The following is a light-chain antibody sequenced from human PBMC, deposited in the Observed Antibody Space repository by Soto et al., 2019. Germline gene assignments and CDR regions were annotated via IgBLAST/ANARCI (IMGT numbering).Light chain of an antibody. J-gene: IGLJ2*01. Sequence: QSVPTQPRSVSGSPGQSVTISCTGTSSDVGGYNYVSWYQQHPGKAPKLMIYDVSKRPSGVPDRFSGSKSGNTASLTISGLQAEDEADYYCCSYAGSYTVFGGGTKVTVL. V-gene: IGLV2-11*01. CDR2: DVS. CDR1: SSDVGGYNY. CDR3: CSYAGSYTV.